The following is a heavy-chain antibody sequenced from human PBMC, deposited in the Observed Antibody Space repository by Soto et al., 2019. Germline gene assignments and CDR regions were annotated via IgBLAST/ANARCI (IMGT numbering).Heavy chain of an antibody. CDR3: ARDSYSSSSPNYYYGMDV. Sequence: SETLSLTCTVSGGSISSGGYYWSWIRQHPGKGLEWIGYIYYSGSTYYNPSLKSRVTISVDTSKNQFSLKLSSVTAADTAVYYCARDSYSSSSPNYYYGMDVWGQGTTVTVSS. CDR1: GGSISSGGYY. D-gene: IGHD6-6*01. CDR2: IYYSGST. V-gene: IGHV4-31*03. J-gene: IGHJ6*02.